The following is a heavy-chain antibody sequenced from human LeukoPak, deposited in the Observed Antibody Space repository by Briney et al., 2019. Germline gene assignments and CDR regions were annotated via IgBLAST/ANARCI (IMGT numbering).Heavy chain of an antibody. CDR1: GFTLSSYG. D-gene: IGHD1-1*01. J-gene: IGHJ4*02. CDR3: SKKGQADNDGKPD. Sequence: GGSLRLSCAASGFTLSSYGMHWVRPAPGKGLGGVAVISYDGSNKYYADSVKGRFTISRDDSRNTLYLQMNSLRAEDTAVYYCSKKGQADNDGKPDWGQGTLVTVSS. CDR2: ISYDGSNK. V-gene: IGHV3-30*18.